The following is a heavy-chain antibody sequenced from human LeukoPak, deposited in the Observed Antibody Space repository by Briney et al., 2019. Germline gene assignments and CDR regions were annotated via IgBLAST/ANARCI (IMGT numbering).Heavy chain of an antibody. CDR2: INHSGST. V-gene: IGHV4-34*01. CDR3: ARGPPYNWNYGVNY. J-gene: IGHJ4*02. D-gene: IGHD1-7*01. Sequence: SETLSLTCAVYGGSFSGYYWSWIRQPRGKGLEWIGEINHSGSTNYNPSLKSRVTISVDTSKNQFSLKLSSVTAADTAVYYCARGPPYNWNYGVNYWGQGTLVTVSS. CDR1: GGSFSGYY.